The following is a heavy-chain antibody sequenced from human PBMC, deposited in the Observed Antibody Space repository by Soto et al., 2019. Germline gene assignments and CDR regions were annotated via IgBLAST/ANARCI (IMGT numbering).Heavy chain of an antibody. CDR2: IYYSGST. CDR3: ADMREQWLTRD. Sequence: SETLSLTCTVSGGTISSWYWSWIRQPPGKGLEWIGYIYYSGSTNCNPSLKSRVTISVDTSKNQFSMKLSSVTAADTAVYYCADMREQWLTRDWGRGIMVTVSS. V-gene: IGHV4-59*08. CDR1: GGTISSWY. J-gene: IGHJ4*02. D-gene: IGHD6-19*01.